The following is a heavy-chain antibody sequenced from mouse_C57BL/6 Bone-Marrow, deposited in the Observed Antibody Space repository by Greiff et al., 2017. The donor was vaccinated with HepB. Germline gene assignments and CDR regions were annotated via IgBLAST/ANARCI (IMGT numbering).Heavy chain of an antibody. J-gene: IGHJ4*01. D-gene: IGHD2-2*01. Sequence: EVQRVDSGGGLVQSGRSLRLSCATSGFTFSDFYMEWVRQAPGKGLEWIAASRNKANDYTTEYSASVKGRFIVSRDTSQSILYLQMNALRAEDTAIYYCARDARGYNYAMDYWGQGTSVTGSS. CDR2: SRNKANDYTT. CDR3: ARDARGYNYAMDY. CDR1: GFTFSDFY. V-gene: IGHV7-1*01.